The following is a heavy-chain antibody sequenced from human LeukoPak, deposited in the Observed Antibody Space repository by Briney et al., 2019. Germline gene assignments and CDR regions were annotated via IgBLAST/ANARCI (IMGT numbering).Heavy chain of an antibody. D-gene: IGHD2-15*01. Sequence: RGASVKVSCKASGYTFNDYFMHWLRQAPGQGLEWLGWINPKIGGTDYAQKFQGRVTMTRDTSVSTAYMELSGLRSDDTAIYYRARELFTPRDHWGQGTLVTVSS. CDR1: GYTFNDYF. J-gene: IGHJ4*02. V-gene: IGHV1-2*02. CDR3: ARELFTPRDH. CDR2: INPKIGGT.